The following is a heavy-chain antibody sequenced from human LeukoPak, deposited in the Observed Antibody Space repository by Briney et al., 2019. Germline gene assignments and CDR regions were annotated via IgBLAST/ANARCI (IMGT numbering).Heavy chain of an antibody. CDR2: IRHSGST. CDR3: ARDTYYDFWSGYYLHYFDY. V-gene: IGHV4-34*01. Sequence: ETLSLNCTVYGGSFSGYYWGWIRQPPGKGLEGIGEIRHSGSTNYNPSLKSRVTISVDTSKDQFSLKLSSVTAADTAVYYCARDTYYDFWSGYYLHYFDYWGQGTLVTVSS. D-gene: IGHD3-3*01. CDR1: GGSFSGYY. J-gene: IGHJ4*02.